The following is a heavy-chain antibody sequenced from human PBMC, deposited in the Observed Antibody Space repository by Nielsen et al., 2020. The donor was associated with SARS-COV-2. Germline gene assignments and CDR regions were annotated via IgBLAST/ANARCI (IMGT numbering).Heavy chain of an antibody. D-gene: IGHD3-9*01. V-gene: IGHV3-33*01. J-gene: IGHJ4*02. CDR3: AREILTGYYYSFDY. Sequence: GGSLRLSCAASGFTFSTHGMHWVRQAPGKGLEWVAFIWYDGNNKLYADSVKGRFTVSRDNSRDTLYLQMDDLRTEDTAVYYCAREILTGYYYSFDYWGQGDLVTVSS. CDR1: GFTFSTHG. CDR2: IWYDGNNK.